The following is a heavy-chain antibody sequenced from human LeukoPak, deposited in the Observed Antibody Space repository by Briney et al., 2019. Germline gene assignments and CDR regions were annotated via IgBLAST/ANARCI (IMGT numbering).Heavy chain of an antibody. D-gene: IGHD2-2*01. CDR2: IIGGGSGGST. CDR1: GFTFSSYA. Sequence: PGGSLRLSCAASGFTFSSYAMSWVRQAPGKGLEWVSSIIGGGSGGSTYYADSVKGRFTISRDNSKNTLYLQMNSLRAEDTAVYFYARVIYIPASNYWGQGTLVTVSS. CDR3: ARVIYIPASNY. J-gene: IGHJ4*02. V-gene: IGHV3-23*01.